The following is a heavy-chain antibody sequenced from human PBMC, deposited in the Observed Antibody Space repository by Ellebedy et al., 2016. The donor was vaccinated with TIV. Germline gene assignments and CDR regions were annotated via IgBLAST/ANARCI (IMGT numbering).Heavy chain of an antibody. V-gene: IGHV3-74*01. D-gene: IGHD2-15*01. J-gene: IGHJ4*02. CDR1: GFTFSSHW. CDR2: INSDGSST. Sequence: GESLKISCAAAGFTFSSHWMHWVRQDPGKGLVWVSRINSDGSSTSYADSVKGRFTISRGNAKNTLYLQMNSLRAEDTAVYYCSRGGGCGGGTCYYPDFWGQGTLVTVSS. CDR3: SRGGGCGGGTCYYPDF.